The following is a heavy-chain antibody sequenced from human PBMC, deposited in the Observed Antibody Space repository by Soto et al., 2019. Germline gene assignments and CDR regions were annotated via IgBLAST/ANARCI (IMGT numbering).Heavy chain of an antibody. CDR1: GYTFTGYY. D-gene: IGHD6-13*01. CDR2: INPNSGGT. Sequence: QVQLVQSGAEVKKPGASVKVSCKASGYTFTGYYMHWVRQAPGQGLEWMGWINPNSGGTNYAQKFQGWVTMTRDTSISTAYMELSRLRSDDTAVYYWARDEASAGRPLYYWGQGTLVTVSS. CDR3: ARDEASAGRPLYY. V-gene: IGHV1-2*04. J-gene: IGHJ4*02.